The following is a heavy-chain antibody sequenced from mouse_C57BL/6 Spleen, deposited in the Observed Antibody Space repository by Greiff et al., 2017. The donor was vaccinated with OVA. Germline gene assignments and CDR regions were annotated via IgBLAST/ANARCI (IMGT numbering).Heavy chain of an antibody. CDR3: ARDYYGSYAMDY. CDR2: ISDGGSYT. D-gene: IGHD1-1*01. V-gene: IGHV5-4*01. J-gene: IGHJ4*01. Sequence: EVKVVESGGGLVKPGGSLKLSCAASGFTFSSYAMSWVRQTPEKRLEWVATISDGGSYTYYPDNVKGRFTISRDNAKNNLYLQMSHLKSEDTAMYYCARDYYGSYAMDYWGQGTSVTVSS. CDR1: GFTFSSYA.